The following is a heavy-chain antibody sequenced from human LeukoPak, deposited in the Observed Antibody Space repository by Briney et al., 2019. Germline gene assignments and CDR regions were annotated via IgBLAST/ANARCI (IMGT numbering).Heavy chain of an antibody. CDR3: ARRGGSRRSFDY. CDR2: IYYSGST. V-gene: IGHV4-61*08. J-gene: IGHJ4*02. Sequence: SETLSPTCTVSGASVSSGGYYWSWLRQPPGKGLEWIGYIYYSGSTNYNPSLKSRVTISVDTSKNQFSLKVSSVTAADTAVYYCARRGGSRRSFDYWGQGTLVTVSS. D-gene: IGHD2-15*01. CDR1: GASVSSGGYY.